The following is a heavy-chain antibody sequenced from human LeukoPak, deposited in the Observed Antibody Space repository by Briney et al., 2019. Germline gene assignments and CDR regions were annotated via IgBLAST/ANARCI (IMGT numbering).Heavy chain of an antibody. J-gene: IGHJ3*02. CDR3: VNLQPGGAFDI. CDR2: VYHIGTT. D-gene: IGHD4-11*01. Sequence: SETLSLTCAVSGYSFSGGYYWGWVRQAPGKGLVGIGNVYHIGTTYINPSLMTRVTLSVATSKNQFFVPLKSVTAADTAVYYCVNLQPGGAFDIWGQGTMVTVSS. CDR1: GYSFSGGYY. V-gene: IGHV4-38-2*01.